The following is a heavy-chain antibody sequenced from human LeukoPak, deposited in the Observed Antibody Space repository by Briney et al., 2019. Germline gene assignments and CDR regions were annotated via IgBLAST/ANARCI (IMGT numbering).Heavy chain of an antibody. CDR2: MSSSGNN. CDR1: GDSISYFY. Sequence: SETLSLTCSVSGDSISYFYWRWIRQAAGKGLEWIGRMSSSGNNDYNASLKSRVTMSVDTSKNQLSLKVISVTAADTAVYYCARLYCSGGSCYDYYFDYWGQGTLVTVSS. J-gene: IGHJ4*02. D-gene: IGHD2-15*01. CDR3: ARLYCSGGSCYDYYFDY. V-gene: IGHV4-4*07.